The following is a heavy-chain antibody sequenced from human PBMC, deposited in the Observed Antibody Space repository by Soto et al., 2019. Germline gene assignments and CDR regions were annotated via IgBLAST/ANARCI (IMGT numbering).Heavy chain of an antibody. J-gene: IGHJ3*02. Sequence: EVQLVESGGGLVKPGGSLRLSCAASGFTFSNAWMNWVRQAPGKGLEWVGRIKSKTDGGTTDYAAPVKGRFTISRDDSKNTLYLQMNSLKTEDTAVYYCTTDASPLALRTYYGGTPDAFDIWGQGTMVTVSS. D-gene: IGHD4-17*01. CDR3: TTDASPLALRTYYGGTPDAFDI. V-gene: IGHV3-15*07. CDR2: IKSKTDGGTT. CDR1: GFTFSNAW.